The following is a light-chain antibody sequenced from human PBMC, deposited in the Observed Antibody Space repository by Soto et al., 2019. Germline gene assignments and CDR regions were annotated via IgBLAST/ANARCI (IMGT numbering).Light chain of an antibody. J-gene: IGLJ3*02. Sequence: QSALTQPASVSGSPGQSITISCTGTSSDVGAYNYVSWYQQHSGKAPKLIIYEVTNRPSGVSNRFSASKSGNTASLTIFGLQAEDEADYYCSSYTSSSSWVFGGGTKLTLL. CDR2: EVT. V-gene: IGLV2-14*01. CDR3: SSYTSSSSWV. CDR1: SSDVGAYNY.